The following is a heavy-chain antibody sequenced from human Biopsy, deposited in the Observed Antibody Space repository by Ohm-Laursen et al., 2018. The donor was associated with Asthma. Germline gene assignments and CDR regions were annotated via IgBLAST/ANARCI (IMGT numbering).Heavy chain of an antibody. CDR3: ARGDSSNWSHYYFDY. J-gene: IGHJ4*02. CDR1: GFAVSRDH. V-gene: IGHV3-53*01. CDR2: IYSDGTS. Sequence: SLRLSCAASGFAVSRDHMFWVRQAPGKGLEWVSVIYSDGTSHTADSVRCRFTISRDYSKNTLYLQMHSLRAEDTAVYYCARGDSSNWSHYYFDYWGQGTLVTVSS. D-gene: IGHD3-22*01.